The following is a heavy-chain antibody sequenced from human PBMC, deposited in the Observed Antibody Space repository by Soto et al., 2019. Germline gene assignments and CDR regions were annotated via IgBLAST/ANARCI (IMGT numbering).Heavy chain of an antibody. CDR1: GYIFTSYV. Sequence: ASVKVSCKASGYIFTSYVMEWVRQAPGQGLEWMGWISAYNGNTNYAQKLQGRVTMTTDTSTSTAYMELRSLRSDDTAVYYCARDSPPVDYWGQGTLVTVSS. CDR3: ARDSPPVDY. V-gene: IGHV1-18*01. CDR2: ISAYNGNT. J-gene: IGHJ4*02.